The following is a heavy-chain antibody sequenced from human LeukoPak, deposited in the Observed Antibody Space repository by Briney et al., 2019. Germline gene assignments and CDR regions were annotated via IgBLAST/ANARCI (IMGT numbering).Heavy chain of an antibody. J-gene: IGHJ4*02. CDR1: GFTFSSYG. V-gene: IGHV3-30*18. CDR3: AKVGLEMATTDY. Sequence: GGSLRLSCAASGFTFSSYGMHWVRQAPGKGLEWVAVISYDGSNKYYADSVKGRFTISRDNSKNTLYLQMNSLRAEDTAVYYCAKVGLEMATTDYWGQGTLVTVSS. D-gene: IGHD5-24*01. CDR2: ISYDGSNK.